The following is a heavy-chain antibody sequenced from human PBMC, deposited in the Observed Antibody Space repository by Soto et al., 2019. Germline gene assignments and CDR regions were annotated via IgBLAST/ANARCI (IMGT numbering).Heavy chain of an antibody. J-gene: IGHJ5*02. CDR1: KGSISNFY. Sequence: PSETLSLTCTVSKGSISNFYWNWIRQSAGKGLEWIGRIHGSGSATYNPSLRSRVTMSVDTSKNQFSLKVNSVTGADTAVYYCARSSHYVSWLDPWGKGTLVTVSS. D-gene: IGHD3-16*01. CDR2: IHGSGSA. CDR3: ARSSHYVSWLDP. V-gene: IGHV4-4*07.